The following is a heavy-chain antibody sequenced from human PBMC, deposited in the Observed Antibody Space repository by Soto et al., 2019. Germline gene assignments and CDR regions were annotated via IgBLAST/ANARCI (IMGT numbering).Heavy chain of an antibody. D-gene: IGHD3-3*01. CDR2: ISSNEDST. Sequence: PGGSLRLSCSASGFTFTSYAMHWVRQAPGKRLEYVSGISSNEDSTHYADSVRGRFTISRDNSKNTLYLQMSGLRADDTAVYSCVKDGEGKDFWSGYSPLGMDVWGQGTTVTVSS. J-gene: IGHJ6*02. V-gene: IGHV3-64D*08. CDR1: GFTFTSYA. CDR3: VKDGEGKDFWSGYSPLGMDV.